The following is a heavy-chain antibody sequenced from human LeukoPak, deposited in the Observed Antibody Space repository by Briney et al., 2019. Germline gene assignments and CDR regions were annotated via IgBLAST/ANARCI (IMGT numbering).Heavy chain of an antibody. CDR2: ISSSSSYI. V-gene: IGHV3-21*01. CDR3: ARGVRFLEWLLYVAPFDY. Sequence: SGGSLRLSCAASRFTFSTYSMNWVRQAPGKGLEWVSSISSSSSYIYYADSVKGRFTISRDNAKNSLYLQMNSLRAEDTAVYYCARGVRFLEWLLYVAPFDYWGQGTLVTVSS. J-gene: IGHJ4*02. D-gene: IGHD3-3*01. CDR1: RFTFSTYS.